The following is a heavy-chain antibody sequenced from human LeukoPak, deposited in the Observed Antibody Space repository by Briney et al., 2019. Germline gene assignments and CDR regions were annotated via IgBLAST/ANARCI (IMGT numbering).Heavy chain of an antibody. J-gene: IGHJ4*02. CDR3: ARKYGYSYGDFDY. CDR1: GGSFSGYY. V-gene: IGHV4-34*01. CDR2: INHSGST. D-gene: IGHD5-18*01. Sequence: SETLSLTCAVYGGSFSGYYWSWIRQPPGKGPEWIGEINHSGSTNYNPSLKSRVTISVDTSKNQFSLKLSSVTAADTAVYYCARKYGYSYGDFDYWGQGTLVTVSS.